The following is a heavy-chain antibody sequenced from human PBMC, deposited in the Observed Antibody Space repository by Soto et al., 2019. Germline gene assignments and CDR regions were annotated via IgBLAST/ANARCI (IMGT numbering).Heavy chain of an antibody. CDR2: IYYSGST. D-gene: IGHD3-3*02. CDR1: GGSISSSSYY. CDR3: ASPTIAFYNWFDP. J-gene: IGHJ5*02. Sequence: QLQLQESGPGLVRPSETLSLTCTVSGGSISSSSYYWGWIRQPPGKGLEWIGSIYYSGSTYYNPSRQSRVPLSXDXPKNQFSLQLSSVPAADPAVYSCASPTIAFYNWFDPWGQGTLVTVSS. V-gene: IGHV4-39*01.